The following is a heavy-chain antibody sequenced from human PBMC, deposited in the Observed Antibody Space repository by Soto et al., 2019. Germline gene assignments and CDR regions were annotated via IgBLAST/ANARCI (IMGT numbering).Heavy chain of an antibody. V-gene: IGHV1-46*01. J-gene: IGHJ4*02. D-gene: IGHD2-21*02. CDR2: VNPSGGHT. CDR1: GDTFTEYY. CDR3: ARGGHVVVVTAALDY. Sequence: QVQLMQSGAEVKKPGASVKVSCKASGDTFTEYYIHWVRQAPGQGLVWMGTVNPSGGHTTYAQHFLGRVTMTRDTATSTRYMELTSLTSEDTAVYYCARGGHVVVVTAALDYWGQGTLVTVSS.